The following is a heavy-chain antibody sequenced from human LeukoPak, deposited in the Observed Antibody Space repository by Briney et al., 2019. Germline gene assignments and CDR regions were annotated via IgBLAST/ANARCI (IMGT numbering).Heavy chain of an antibody. CDR2: ISAGNGNT. V-gene: IGHV1-3*01. Sequence: ASVKVSCKASGYTFTSYAIHWVRQAPGQRLEWMGWISAGNGNTKYSQNFQGRVTLISNTSATTAFMELSSLRSEDAAVYYCARDSGSGNNDYWGQGTQVTVSS. J-gene: IGHJ4*02. D-gene: IGHD1-26*01. CDR3: ARDSGSGNNDY. CDR1: GYTFTSYA.